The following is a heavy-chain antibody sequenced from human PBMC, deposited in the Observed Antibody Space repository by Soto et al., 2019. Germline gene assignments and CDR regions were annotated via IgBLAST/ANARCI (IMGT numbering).Heavy chain of an antibody. CDR1: GGSFSGYY. Sequence: SETLSLTCAVYGGSFSGYYWSWIRQPPGKGLEWIGEINHSGSTNYNPSLKSRVTISVDTSKNQFSLKLSSVTVADTAVYFCARERPITMGRGVMSGGFDIWGQGTMVTVSS. J-gene: IGHJ3*02. V-gene: IGHV4-34*01. CDR3: ARERPITMGRGVMSGGFDI. CDR2: INHSGST. D-gene: IGHD3-10*01.